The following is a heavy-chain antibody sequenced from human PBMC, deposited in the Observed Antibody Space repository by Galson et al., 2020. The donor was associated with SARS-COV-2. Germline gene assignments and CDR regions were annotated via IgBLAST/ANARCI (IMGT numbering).Heavy chain of an antibody. CDR3: ARDGRLNSLDY. CDR1: GGPFTPYY. D-gene: IGHD1-7*01. J-gene: IGHJ4*02. CDR2: ISQAEGT. V-gene: IGHV4-34*01. Sequence: SETLSLTCAVSGGPFTPYYWSWIRQPPGKGLEWIGEISQAEGTKYNPSLKSRVTISMDTSKNHFTLQLNSVTAADTAVYYCARDGRLNSLDYWGQGTVVTVSS.